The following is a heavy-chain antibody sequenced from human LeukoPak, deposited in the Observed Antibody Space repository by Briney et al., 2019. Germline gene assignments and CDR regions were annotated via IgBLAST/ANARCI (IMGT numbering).Heavy chain of an antibody. J-gene: IGHJ4*02. D-gene: IGHD3-22*01. CDR3: AADRYDSSGYYHFDY. Sequence: SVKVSCKASGFTFTSSAMQWVRQARGQRLEWIGWIVVGSGNTNYAQKFQERVTITRDMSTSTAYMELSSLRSEDTAVYYYAADRYDSSGYYHFDYWGQGTLVTVSS. CDR1: GFTFTSSA. V-gene: IGHV1-58*02. CDR2: IVVGSGNT.